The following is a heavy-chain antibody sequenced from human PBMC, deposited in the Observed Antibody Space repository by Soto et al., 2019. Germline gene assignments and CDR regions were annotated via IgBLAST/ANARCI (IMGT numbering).Heavy chain of an antibody. Sequence: GGSLRLSCAASGFTFSSYAMSWVRQAPGKGLEWVSAISGSGGSTYYADSVKGRFTISRDNSKNTLYLQMNSLRAEDTAVYYCAKNRVRGDFIRVFDYWGQGTLVTVSS. D-gene: IGHD3-10*01. J-gene: IGHJ4*02. CDR3: AKNRVRGDFIRVFDY. V-gene: IGHV3-23*01. CDR1: GFTFSSYA. CDR2: ISGSGGST.